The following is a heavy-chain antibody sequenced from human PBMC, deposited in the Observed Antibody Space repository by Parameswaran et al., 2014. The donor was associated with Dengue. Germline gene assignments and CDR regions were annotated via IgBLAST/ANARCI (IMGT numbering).Heavy chain of an antibody. V-gene: IGHV3-7*03. CDR2: IKQDGSEK. CDR3: ARDPTGAILDNWFDP. Sequence: RWIRQPPGKGLEWVANIKQDGSEKYYVDSVKGRFTISRDNAKNSLYLQMNSLRAEDTAVYYCARDPTGAILDNWFDPWGQGTLVTVSS. D-gene: IGHD1-26*01. J-gene: IGHJ5*02.